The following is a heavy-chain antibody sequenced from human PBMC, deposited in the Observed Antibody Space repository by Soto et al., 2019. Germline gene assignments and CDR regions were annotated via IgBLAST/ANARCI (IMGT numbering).Heavy chain of an antibody. J-gene: IGHJ4*02. Sequence: QVQLVQSGAEVKKPGSSVKVSCKASGGTFSSYAISWVRQAPGQGLEWMGGIIPIFGTANYAQKFQGRVTITADESTSTAYMELSSLRSEDTAVYYCARDGFFSGYIYGSSYFDYWGQVTLVTVSS. CDR1: GGTFSSYA. V-gene: IGHV1-69*01. D-gene: IGHD5-18*01. CDR3: ARDGFFSGYIYGSSYFDY. CDR2: IIPIFGTA.